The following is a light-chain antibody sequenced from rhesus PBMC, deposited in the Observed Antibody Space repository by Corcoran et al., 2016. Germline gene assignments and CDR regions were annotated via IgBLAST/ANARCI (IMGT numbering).Light chain of an antibody. CDR2: KAP. CDR1: QGISSW. V-gene: IGKV1-22*01. J-gene: IGKJ4*01. CDR3: QQYSSRPLT. Sequence: DIQMTQSPSSLAESVGDTVTTTCWASQGISSWLAWNQQKPAKAPKLLFYKAPILQSGVPSRLSGSVSGTDFTITISNLQSEDFATYYCQQYSSRPLTFGGVTKVELK.